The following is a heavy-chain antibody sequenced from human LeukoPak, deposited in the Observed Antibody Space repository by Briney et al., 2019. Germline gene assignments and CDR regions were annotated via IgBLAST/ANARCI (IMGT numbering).Heavy chain of an antibody. CDR1: GGSISSYY. V-gene: IGHV4-59*08. CDR3: ARGVSYYDSSGYYNEYFQH. CDR2: IYYSGST. Sequence: SETLSLTCTVSGGSISSYYWSWIRQPPGKGLEWIGYIYYSGSTNYNPSLKSRVTISVDTSKNQFSLKLSSVTAADTAVYYCARGVSYYDSSGYYNEYFQHWGQGTLVSVSS. J-gene: IGHJ1*01. D-gene: IGHD3-22*01.